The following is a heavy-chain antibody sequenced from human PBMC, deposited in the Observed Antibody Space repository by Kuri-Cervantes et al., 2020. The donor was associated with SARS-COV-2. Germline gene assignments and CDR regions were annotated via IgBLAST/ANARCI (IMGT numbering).Heavy chain of an antibody. CDR1: GGSISSHY. V-gene: IGHV4-59*11. Sequence: SETLSLTCTVSGGSISSHYWSWIRQPPGKGLEWIGYIYYSGSTNYNPSLKSRVTISVDTSKNQFSLKLSSVTAADTAVYYCAKGTLRFLEWLPLDYWGQGTLVTVSS. D-gene: IGHD3-3*01. CDR2: IYYSGST. CDR3: AKGTLRFLEWLPLDY. J-gene: IGHJ4*02.